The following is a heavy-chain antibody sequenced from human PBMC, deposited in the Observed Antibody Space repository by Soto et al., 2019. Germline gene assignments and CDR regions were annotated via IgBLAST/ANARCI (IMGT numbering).Heavy chain of an antibody. D-gene: IGHD2-8*01. CDR1: GFTFSSYG. CDR2: IWYDGSNK. Sequence: GGSLRLSCAASGFTFSSYGMHWVRQAPGKGLEWVAVIWYDGSNKYYADSVKGRFTISRDNSKNTLYLQMNSLRAEDTAVYYCAREPHAIASYYYYGMDVWGQGTTVTVSS. CDR3: AREPHAIASYYYYGMDV. J-gene: IGHJ6*02. V-gene: IGHV3-33*01.